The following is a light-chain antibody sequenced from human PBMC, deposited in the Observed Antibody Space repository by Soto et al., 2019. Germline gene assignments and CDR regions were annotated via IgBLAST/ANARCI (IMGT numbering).Light chain of an antibody. CDR2: SNN. Sequence: QSVLTQPPSASGTPGQRVTISCSGSRSNIGSNTVNWYQQLPGTAPKLLIYSNNQRPSGVPDRFSGSKSDTSASLAISGLQSEDEAEYYCAVWDDSLNGWVFGGGTKVTVL. J-gene: IGLJ3*02. CDR3: AVWDDSLNGWV. V-gene: IGLV1-44*01. CDR1: RSNIGSNT.